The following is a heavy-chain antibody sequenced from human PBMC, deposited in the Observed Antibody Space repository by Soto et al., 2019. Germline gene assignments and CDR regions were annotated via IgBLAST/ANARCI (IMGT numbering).Heavy chain of an antibody. J-gene: IGHJ6*02. D-gene: IGHD3-9*01. CDR3: AREYFYGMDV. CDR2: ISGSGSPT. V-gene: IGHV3-11*06. Sequence: QVQLVESGGGLVKPGGSLRLSCAASGFTFRDYYMSWIRQAPGKGLEWVSSISGSGSPTKYADSAKGRFTISRDNAKNALYLQMNSLRAEDTAVYYCAREYFYGMDVWGQGTTVTVSS. CDR1: GFTFRDYY.